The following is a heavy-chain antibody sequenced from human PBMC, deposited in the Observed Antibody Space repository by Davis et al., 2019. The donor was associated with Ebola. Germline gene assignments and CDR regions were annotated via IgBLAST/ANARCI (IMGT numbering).Heavy chain of an antibody. CDR2: IIPLFGTT. D-gene: IGHD2-21*02. Sequence: SVKVSCKASGYTFTSYGISWVRQAPGQGLEWMGGIIPLFGTTNYAQKFRGRVMITADKSTRIAYMELNSPTSEDTAVYYCARGPSVATAHYFDYWGQGTLVTVSS. J-gene: IGHJ4*02. CDR3: ARGPSVATAHYFDY. CDR1: GYTFTSYG. V-gene: IGHV1-69*06.